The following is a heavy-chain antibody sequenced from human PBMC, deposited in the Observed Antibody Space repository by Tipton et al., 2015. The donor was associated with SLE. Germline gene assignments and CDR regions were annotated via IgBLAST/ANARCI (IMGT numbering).Heavy chain of an antibody. D-gene: IGHD2-2*01. V-gene: IGHV4-4*07. J-gene: IGHJ4*02. CDR2: IYTGGNT. CDR3: VVCSPSSCAYFDY. CDR1: GGSLSDSS. Sequence: TLSLTCDVSGGSLSDSSWGWIRQPAGKGLEWIGRIYTGGNTKYNPSLESRVTLSADASKAQFSLKLTSVTAADTAVYYCVVCSPSSCAYFDYWGQGRLVTVSS.